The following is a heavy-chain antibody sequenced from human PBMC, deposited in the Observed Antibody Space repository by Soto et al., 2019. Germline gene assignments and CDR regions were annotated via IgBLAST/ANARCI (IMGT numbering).Heavy chain of an antibody. CDR3: ARHQPNGRIAEDLVYGMDV. V-gene: IGHV5-51*01. Sequence: PGESLKISCKGSGYSFTSYWIGWVRQMPGKGLEWMGIIYPGDSDTRYSPSFQGQVTISADKSISTAYLQWSSLKASDTAMYYCARHQPNGRIAEDLVYGMDVWGQGTTVTVSS. D-gene: IGHD6-13*01. J-gene: IGHJ6*02. CDR1: GYSFTSYW. CDR2: IYPGDSDT.